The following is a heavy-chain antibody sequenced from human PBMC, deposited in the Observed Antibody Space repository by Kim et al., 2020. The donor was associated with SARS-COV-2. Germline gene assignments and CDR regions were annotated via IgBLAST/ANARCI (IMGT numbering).Heavy chain of an antibody. V-gene: IGHV3-11*06. D-gene: IGHD2-21*02. Sequence: DSEKRRFTITRDNAKNALYLEMKSLRAEDTAVYYCARDRTARDVNDAFGIWGQGTMVTVSS. CDR3: ARDRTARDVNDAFGI. J-gene: IGHJ3*02.